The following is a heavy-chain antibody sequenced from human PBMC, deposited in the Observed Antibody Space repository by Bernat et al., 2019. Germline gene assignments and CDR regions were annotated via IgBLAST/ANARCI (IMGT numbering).Heavy chain of an antibody. CDR2: IYSGGST. D-gene: IGHD3-9*01. J-gene: IGHJ4*02. Sequence: EVQLVESGGGLVKPGGSLRVSCVVSGFPFSNAWLNWVRQAPGKGLEWVSVIYSGGSTYYADSVKGRFTISRDNSKNTLYLQMNSLRAEDTAVYYCASEYYDILTGYYHPDYWGQGTLVTVSS. CDR3: ASEYYDILTGYYHPDY. CDR1: GFPFSNAW. V-gene: IGHV3-53*01.